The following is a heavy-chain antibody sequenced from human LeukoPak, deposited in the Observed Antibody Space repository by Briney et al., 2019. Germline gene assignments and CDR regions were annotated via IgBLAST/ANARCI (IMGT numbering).Heavy chain of an antibody. J-gene: IGHJ6*03. D-gene: IGHD4-11*01. CDR2: IIPIFGTA. CDR3: ARDDYSNSYYYYYYMDV. CDR1: GGTFSSYA. V-gene: IGHV1-69*05. Sequence: SVKVSCKASGGTFSSYAISWVRQAPGQGLEWMGGIIPIFGTANYAQKFQGRVTITTDESKRTAYMELSSLRSEDTAVYYCARDDYSNSYYYYYYMDVWGKGTTVTVSS.